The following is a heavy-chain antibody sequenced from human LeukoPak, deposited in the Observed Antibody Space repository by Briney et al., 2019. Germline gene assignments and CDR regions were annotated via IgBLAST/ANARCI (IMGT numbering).Heavy chain of an antibody. CDR1: GYTFTSYY. D-gene: IGHD5-18*01. V-gene: IGHV1-46*01. CDR3: ARDSEDTTMGPGY. CDR2: VNPSGGST. Sequence: ASVKVSCKTSGYTFTSYYMHWVRQAPGQGLEWMGIVNPSGGSTSYAQKFQGRVTMTRDMSTSTVYMELSSLRSEDTAVYYCARDSEDTTMGPGYWGQGTLVTVSS. J-gene: IGHJ4*02.